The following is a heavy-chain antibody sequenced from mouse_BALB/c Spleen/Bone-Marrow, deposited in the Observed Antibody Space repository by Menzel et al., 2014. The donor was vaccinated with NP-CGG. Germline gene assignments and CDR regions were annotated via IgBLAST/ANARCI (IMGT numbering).Heavy chain of an antibody. CDR1: GHTLTDHW. D-gene: IGHD1-1*02. V-gene: IGHV1-69*01. J-gene: IGHJ2*01. Sequence: VQLQQSGAELVMPGDSVKMSCKASGHTLTDHWMHWVNQRPGQGLEWIGAIDISDSYNTYKQKFKVKATMTVDEAFSKAYMQLSRVTSEDSAVYYCARGGANVDNWGQGTTLTVSS. CDR3: ARGGANVDN. CDR2: IDISDSYN.